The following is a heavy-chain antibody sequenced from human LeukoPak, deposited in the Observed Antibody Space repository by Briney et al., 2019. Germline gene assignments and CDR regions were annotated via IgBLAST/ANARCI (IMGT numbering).Heavy chain of an antibody. V-gene: IGHV3-7*01. Sequence: GGSLRLSCAASGFTFSSYAMSWVRQAPGKRLEWVANIKEDGSEKYYVDSVKGRFTISRDSARNSLYLQMNSLRAEDTAVYYCARRKTLDYWGQGTLVTVSS. CDR1: GFTFSSYA. CDR2: IKEDGSEK. J-gene: IGHJ4*02. CDR3: ARRKTLDY.